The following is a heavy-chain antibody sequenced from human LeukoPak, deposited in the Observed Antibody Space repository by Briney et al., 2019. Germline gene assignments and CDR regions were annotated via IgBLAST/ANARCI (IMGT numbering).Heavy chain of an antibody. D-gene: IGHD2-15*01. CDR2: ISNSGST. J-gene: IGHJ6*03. Sequence: SETLSLTCTVSGGSISSHYWTWIRQSPVKGPEWIGDISNSGSTSYNPSLKSRVTISIDTSKNQFSLKLSSETAADTAVYYCGRDALVGYFSYYYMDVWGKGTTVTVSS. CDR3: GRDALVGYFSYYYMDV. CDR1: GGSISSHY. V-gene: IGHV4-59*11.